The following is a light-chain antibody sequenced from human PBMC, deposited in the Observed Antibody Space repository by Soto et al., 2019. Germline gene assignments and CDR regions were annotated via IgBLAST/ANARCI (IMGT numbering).Light chain of an antibody. CDR2: EVS. Sequence: QPVLTQPPSASGSPGQSVTISCTGTSSDVGGYNYVSWYQQYPGKAPKLMIYEVSKRPSGVPDRFSGSKSGNTASLTVSGLQPEDEADYYCNSYVGSNNWVFGGGTKLTVL. J-gene: IGLJ3*02. CDR3: NSYVGSNNWV. V-gene: IGLV2-8*01. CDR1: SSDVGGYNY.